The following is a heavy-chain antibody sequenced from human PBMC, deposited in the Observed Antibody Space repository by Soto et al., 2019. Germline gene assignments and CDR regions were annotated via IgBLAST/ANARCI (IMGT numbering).Heavy chain of an antibody. CDR3: ASFSGATYGDYGGGINY. D-gene: IGHD4-17*01. Sequence: SETLSLTCAVSGGSISSGGYSWSWIRQPPGKGLEWTGYIYHSGSTYYNPSLKSRVTISVDRSKNQFSLKLSSVTAADTAVYFCASFSGATYGDYGGGINYWGQGTLVTVSS. CDR1: GGSISSGGYS. CDR2: IYHSGST. J-gene: IGHJ4*02. V-gene: IGHV4-30-2*01.